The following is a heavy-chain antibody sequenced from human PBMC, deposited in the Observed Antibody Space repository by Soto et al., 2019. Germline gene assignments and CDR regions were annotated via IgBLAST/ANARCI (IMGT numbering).Heavy chain of an antibody. CDR2: ISWNSGSI. J-gene: IGHJ3*02. CDR3: AKDIYGDYVNNAFHI. Sequence: EVQLVESGGGLVQPGRSLRLSCAASGFTFDDYAMHWVRQAPGKGLEWVSGISWNSGSIGYADSVKGRFTISRDNAKNSLYLQMNSLRAADTALYYCAKDIYGDYVNNAFHIWGQGTMVTVSS. CDR1: GFTFDDYA. D-gene: IGHD4-17*01. V-gene: IGHV3-9*01.